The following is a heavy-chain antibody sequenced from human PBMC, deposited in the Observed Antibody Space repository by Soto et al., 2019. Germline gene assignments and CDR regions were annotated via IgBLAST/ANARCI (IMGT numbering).Heavy chain of an antibody. J-gene: IGHJ4*02. CDR2: IKQDGSEK. Sequence: GSLRLSCAASGFTFSSYWMSWVRQAPGKGLEWVANIKQDGSEKYYVDSVKGRFTISRDNAKNSLYLQMNSLRAEDTAVYYCARDSLYYDFWSGYYTGPFDYWGQGTLVTVSS. CDR1: GFTFSSYW. D-gene: IGHD3-3*01. V-gene: IGHV3-7*03. CDR3: ARDSLYYDFWSGYYTGPFDY.